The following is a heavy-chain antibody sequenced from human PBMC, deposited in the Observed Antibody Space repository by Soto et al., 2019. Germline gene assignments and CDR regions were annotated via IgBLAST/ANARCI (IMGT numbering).Heavy chain of an antibody. CDR3: ARDIVVVPAAETCFDP. CDR1: GYTFSSYG. CDR2: ISAYNGST. J-gene: IGHJ5*02. D-gene: IGHD2-2*01. V-gene: IGHV1-18*01. Sequence: GASVKVSCKASGYTFSSYGINWVRQAPGQGLEWMGWISAYNGSTSYAQKFQGRVTMTRDTSTSTVYMELSSLRSEDTAVYYCARDIVVVPAAETCFDPWGQGTLVTVSS.